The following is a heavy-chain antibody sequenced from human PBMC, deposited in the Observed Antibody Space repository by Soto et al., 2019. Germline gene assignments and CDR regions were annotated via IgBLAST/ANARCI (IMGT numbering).Heavy chain of an antibody. J-gene: IGHJ4*02. V-gene: IGHV3-30-3*01. Sequence: QVQLVESGGGVVQPGRSLRLSCAASGFTFSSYAMHWVRQAPGKGLEWVAVISYDGSNKYYADSVKGRFTISRDNSKNTLYLQMNSLRAEDTVVYYCARDGDSWYSRDWGQGTLVTVSS. D-gene: IGHD6-13*01. CDR3: ARDGDSWYSRD. CDR1: GFTFSSYA. CDR2: ISYDGSNK.